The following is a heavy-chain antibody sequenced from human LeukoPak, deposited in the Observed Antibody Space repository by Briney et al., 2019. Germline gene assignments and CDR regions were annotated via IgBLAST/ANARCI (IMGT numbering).Heavy chain of an antibody. J-gene: IGHJ4*02. CDR1: GGSFSGYY. CDR3: ARDRGSQPFIDY. Sequence: SETLSLTCAVYGGSFSGYYWNWIRQPPGKGLEWIGEINHSGSTNYNPSLKSRVTISVDTSKNQFSLKLSSVTAADTAVYYCARDRGSQPFIDYWGQGTLVTVSS. CDR2: INHSGST. V-gene: IGHV4-34*01. D-gene: IGHD1-26*01.